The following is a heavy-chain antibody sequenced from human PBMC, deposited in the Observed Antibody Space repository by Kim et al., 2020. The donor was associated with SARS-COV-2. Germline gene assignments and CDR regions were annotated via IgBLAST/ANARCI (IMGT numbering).Heavy chain of an antibody. CDR3: ARAPYDSSGYYSDY. D-gene: IGHD3-22*01. Sequence: SETRSLTCTVSAGSISGYYWSWIRRPPGKGLEWIGYIYYSGSTNYNPSLKSRVTISVDTSTNQFSLKLSSVTAADTAVYYCARAPYDSSGYYSDYLGQVT. CDR2: IYYSGST. V-gene: IGHV4-59*01. CDR1: AGSISGYY. J-gene: IGHJ4*02.